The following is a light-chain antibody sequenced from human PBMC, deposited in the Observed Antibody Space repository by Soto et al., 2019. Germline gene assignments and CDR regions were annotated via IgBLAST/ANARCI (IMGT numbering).Light chain of an antibody. V-gene: IGKV3-15*01. CDR1: QSVSSN. CDR2: GAS. CDR3: QQYNNWPPYT. J-gene: IGKJ2*01. Sequence: ELGMTQSPATLSVSPGERATLSCRASQSVSSNLAWYQQKTGQAPRLLIYGASTRATGIPARFSGSGSGTEFTLTISSLQSEDFAVYYCQQYNNWPPYTFGQGTKLESK.